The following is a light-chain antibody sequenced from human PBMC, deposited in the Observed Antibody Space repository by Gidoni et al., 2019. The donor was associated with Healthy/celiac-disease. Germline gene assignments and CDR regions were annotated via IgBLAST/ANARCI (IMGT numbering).Light chain of an antibody. V-gene: IGLV1-47*02. CDR1: SSNIGSNY. CDR2: SNN. Sequence: QSVLTQPPSASRNPGQRVTISCSGSSSNIGSNYVYWYQQLPGTAPKLLIYSNNQRPSGVPDRFSGSKSGTSASLAISGLRSEDEADYYCAAWDDSLSGWVFGGGTKLTVL. J-gene: IGLJ3*02. CDR3: AAWDDSLSGWV.